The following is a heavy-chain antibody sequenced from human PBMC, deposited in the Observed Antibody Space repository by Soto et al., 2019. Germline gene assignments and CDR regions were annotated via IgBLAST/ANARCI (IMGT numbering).Heavy chain of an antibody. CDR3: EHRWGAYYGDF. V-gene: IGHV2-5*02. CDR2: IYWDGDK. CDR1: GFSLSTNGVG. D-gene: IGHD1-26*01. J-gene: IGHJ4*02. Sequence: QITLKESGPTLVKPTQTLTLTCTFSGFSLSTNGVGVVWIRQPPGKAREWLALIYWDGDKRYSPSLKSSLTTTRYSSRYPVVLTLSNMDPVDTAPYSWEHRWGAYYGDFWGLGTLVTVSS.